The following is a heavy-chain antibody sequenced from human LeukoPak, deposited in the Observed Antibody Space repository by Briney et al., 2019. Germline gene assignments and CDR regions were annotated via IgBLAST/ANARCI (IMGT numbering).Heavy chain of an antibody. CDR3: AREGGGNWFDP. D-gene: IGHD3-16*01. CDR2: IKQDGSEK. V-gene: IGHV3-7*03. Sequence: GGSLRLSCAASGFTFSSYWMSWVRQAPGKGLEWVANIKQDGSEKYYVDSVKGRFTISRDNAKNPLYLQKNSVKAEDTAVYYWAREGGGNWFDPWGQGTLVTVSS. CDR1: GFTFSSYW. J-gene: IGHJ5*02.